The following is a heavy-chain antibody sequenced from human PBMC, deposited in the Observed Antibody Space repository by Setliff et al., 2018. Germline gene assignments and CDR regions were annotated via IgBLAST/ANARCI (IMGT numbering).Heavy chain of an antibody. Sequence: ASVKVSCKASGYTFTSYDINWMRQASGQGLEWMGWMNPNSGNTGSTQKFQGRVTMTRNTSTSTAYMELSRLTSEDTAVYYCARRGMSSSWFQGYFDYWGQGTLVTVSS. D-gene: IGHD6-13*01. CDR2: MNPNSGNT. CDR3: ARRGMSSSWFQGYFDY. V-gene: IGHV1-8*02. CDR1: GYTFTSYD. J-gene: IGHJ4*02.